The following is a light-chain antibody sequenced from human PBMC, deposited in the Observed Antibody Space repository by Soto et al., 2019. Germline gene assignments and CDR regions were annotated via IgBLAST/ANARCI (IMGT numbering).Light chain of an antibody. J-gene: IGKJ4*01. V-gene: IGKV4-1*01. Sequence: DIVLTQIPDSLTLSLGETATIKCKSSQSLLYRSTNNNYLAWYQQKPGQSPKVIMYWASTRASGVPDHFSGSGSETDFTLPIRNLQPEDVAVYYCHQYYPPQITFGGGTKV. CDR2: WAS. CDR1: QSLLYRSTNNNY. CDR3: HQYYPPQIT.